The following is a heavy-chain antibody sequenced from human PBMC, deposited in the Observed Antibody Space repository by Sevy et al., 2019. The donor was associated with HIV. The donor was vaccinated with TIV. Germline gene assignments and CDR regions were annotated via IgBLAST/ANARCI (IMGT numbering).Heavy chain of an antibody. J-gene: IGHJ6*02. CDR2: FYYSRST. CDR1: GGSMSGYY. CDR3: ARASPEYYYGLDV. Sequence: SETLSLTCTVSGGSMSGYYWSWIRQPPGKGLEWIGYFYYSRSTNYNPSLKSRVTISVDTSRNHSSLKLRSVTAADTAGYYCARASPEYYYGLDVWGHGTTVTVSS. V-gene: IGHV4-59*01.